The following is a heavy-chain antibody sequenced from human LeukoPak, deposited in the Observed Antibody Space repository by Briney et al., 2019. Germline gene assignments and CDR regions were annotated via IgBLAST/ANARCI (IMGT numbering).Heavy chain of an antibody. CDR1: GFTFSSYA. Sequence: GGSLRLSCAASGFTFSSYAMSWVRQAPGKGLEWVSAISGTGGSTYYADSVKGRFIISRDNSKNTLYLQMNSLRAEDTAVYYCAKPPDCSGGSCYYYGMDVWGQGTTVTVSS. J-gene: IGHJ6*02. V-gene: IGHV3-23*01. CDR2: ISGTGGST. CDR3: AKPPDCSGGSCYYYGMDV. D-gene: IGHD2-15*01.